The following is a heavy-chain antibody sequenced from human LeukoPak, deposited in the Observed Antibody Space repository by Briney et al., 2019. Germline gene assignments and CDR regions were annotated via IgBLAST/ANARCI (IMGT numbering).Heavy chain of an antibody. CDR3: ARGYPDYDYVWGSYRMGYYFDY. CDR2: INHSGST. J-gene: IGHJ4*02. D-gene: IGHD3-16*02. Sequence: SETLSLTCAVYGGSFSGYYWSWIRQPPGKGLEWIGEINHSGSTNYNPSLKSRVTISVDTSKNQFSLKLSSVTAADTAVYYCARGYPDYDYVWGSYRMGYYFDYWGQGTLVTVSS. CDR1: GGSFSGYY. V-gene: IGHV4-34*01.